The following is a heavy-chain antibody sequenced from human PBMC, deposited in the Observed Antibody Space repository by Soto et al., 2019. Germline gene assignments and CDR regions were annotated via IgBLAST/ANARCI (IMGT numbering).Heavy chain of an antibody. CDR2: INPNSGGT. D-gene: IGHD2-21*01. Sequence: QVQLVQSGAEVKKPGASVKVSCKASGYTFTGYYMHWVRQAPGQGLEWMGWINPNSGGTNYAQKFQGWVTMTRDTSISTAYMELSRLRSDDTAVYYCASSCRYCDYYYYYMDVWGKGTTVTVSS. CDR1: GYTFTGYY. CDR3: ASSCRYCDYYYYYMDV. J-gene: IGHJ6*03. V-gene: IGHV1-2*04.